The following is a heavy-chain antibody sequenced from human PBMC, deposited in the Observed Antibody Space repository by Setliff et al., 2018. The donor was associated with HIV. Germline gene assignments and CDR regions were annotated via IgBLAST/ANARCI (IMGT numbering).Heavy chain of an antibody. J-gene: IGHJ4*02. V-gene: IGHV1-69*13. Sequence: ASVKVSCKASGGTFSSYAISWVRQAPGQGLEWVGGIIPIFGTANYAQKFQGRVTITADESTSTAYMELSSLRSEDTAVYYCANFRGSSGWGFDYWGQGTLVTVSS. CDR3: ANFRGSSGWGFDY. CDR1: GGTFSSYA. CDR2: IIPIFGTA. D-gene: IGHD6-19*01.